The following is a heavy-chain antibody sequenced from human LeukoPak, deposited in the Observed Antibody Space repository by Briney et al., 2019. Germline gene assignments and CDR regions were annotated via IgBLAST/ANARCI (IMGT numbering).Heavy chain of an antibody. Sequence: GGSLRLSCAASGFTFSSYAMHWVRQAPGKGLEWVAVISYDGSNKYYADSVKGRFTISRDNSKNTLYLQMNSLRAEDTAVYYCARGNMVKGHYYDSSGYSEANAFDIWGQGTMVTVSS. V-gene: IGHV3-30*04. CDR2: ISYDGSNK. D-gene: IGHD3-22*01. J-gene: IGHJ3*02. CDR1: GFTFSSYA. CDR3: ARGNMVKGHYYDSSGYSEANAFDI.